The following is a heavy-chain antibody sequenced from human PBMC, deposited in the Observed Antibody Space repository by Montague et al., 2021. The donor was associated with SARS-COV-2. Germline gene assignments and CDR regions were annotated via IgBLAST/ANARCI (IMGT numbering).Heavy chain of an antibody. V-gene: IGHV3-20*04. J-gene: IGHJ4*02. CDR1: GFTFDDYG. Sequence: SLRLSCAASGFTFDDYGMSWVRQAPGKGLEWVSNIYWNGGTTSYADSVKGRFTISRDNAKNSLYLQMNSLRAEDTALYYCARDHAYSTGSIDYWGQGTLVTVAA. CDR2: IYWNGGTT. CDR3: ARDHAYSTGSIDY. D-gene: IGHD6-19*01.